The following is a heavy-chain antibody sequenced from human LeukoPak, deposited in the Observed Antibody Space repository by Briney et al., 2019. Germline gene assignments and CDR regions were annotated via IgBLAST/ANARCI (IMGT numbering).Heavy chain of an antibody. CDR3: AGRLYCSSTSCSDY. D-gene: IGHD2-2*01. Sequence: SVKVSSKASGGTFSSYAISWVRQAPGQGLEWMGGIIPIFGTANYAQKFQGRVTITADESTSTAYMELSSLRSEDTAVYYCAGRLYCSSTSCSDYWGQGTLVTVSS. CDR2: IIPIFGTA. CDR1: GGTFSSYA. J-gene: IGHJ4*02. V-gene: IGHV1-69*13.